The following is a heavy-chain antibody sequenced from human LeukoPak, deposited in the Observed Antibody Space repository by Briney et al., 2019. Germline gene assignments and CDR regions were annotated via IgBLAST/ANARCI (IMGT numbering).Heavy chain of an antibody. CDR3: AGGYYACY. J-gene: IGHJ4*02. CDR2: INEDGSRK. D-gene: IGHD2-2*01. Sequence: GGSLRLSCAVSGFTLSSNCMNWVRQAPGKGLEWVGNINEDGSRKNYADSVKGRFTISRDNSKNSLYLQMDSLRAEVTALYYCAGGYYACYWGQGTQVTVSS. V-gene: IGHV3-7*04. CDR1: GFTLSSNC.